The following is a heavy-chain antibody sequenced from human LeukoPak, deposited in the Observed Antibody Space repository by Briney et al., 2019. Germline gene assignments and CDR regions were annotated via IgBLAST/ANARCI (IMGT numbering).Heavy chain of an antibody. CDR1: GFTFSIYA. D-gene: IGHD4-23*01. CDR3: AKEGRPNSGGGYFDY. CDR2: LSESGGLA. Sequence: PGGSLRLSCAASGFTFSIYAMARVRQAPGKGLEWVSTLSESGGLAYYADSVKGRFTISRDNSKNTLYLQVNSLRAGDTAVYYCAKEGRPNSGGGYFDYWGQGTLVTVSP. V-gene: IGHV3-23*01. J-gene: IGHJ4*02.